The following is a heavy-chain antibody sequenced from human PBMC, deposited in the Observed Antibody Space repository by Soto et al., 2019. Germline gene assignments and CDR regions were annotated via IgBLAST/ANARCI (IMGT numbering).Heavy chain of an antibody. D-gene: IGHD2-2*02. Sequence: GESLKISCQGSGYTFANNWSSWMRQMPGKGLEWMGRFNRSDSYADYNPSFQGHVTISADKSISTAYVQWSSLKASDSAMYFCARHPYIGGLDVWGQGTAVTVSS. CDR1: GYTFANNW. J-gene: IGHJ6*02. CDR3: ARHPYIGGLDV. CDR2: FNRSDSYA. V-gene: IGHV5-10-1*01.